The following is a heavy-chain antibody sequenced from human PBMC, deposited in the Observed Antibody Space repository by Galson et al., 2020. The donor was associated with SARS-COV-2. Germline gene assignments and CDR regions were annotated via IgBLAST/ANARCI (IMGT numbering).Heavy chain of an antibody. CDR3: ARIPWVGAITYYYYYGMDV. CDR1: GYSLSTSAMY. Sequence: SGPTQVNPTHTLTQPRTFSGYSLSTSAMYVTWIRHPQGKALEWLALIDWDDDKFYSTSRKTKLTISKDTSKNQVVLTMTNMDPVDTATYYCARIPWVGAITYYYYYGMDVWGQGTTVTVSS. V-gene: IGHV2-70*01. CDR2: IDWDDDK. D-gene: IGHD1-26*01. J-gene: IGHJ6*02.